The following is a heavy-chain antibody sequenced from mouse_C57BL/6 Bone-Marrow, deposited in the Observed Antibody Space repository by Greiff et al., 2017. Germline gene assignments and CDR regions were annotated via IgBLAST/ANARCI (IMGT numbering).Heavy chain of an antibody. CDR2: INYDGSST. V-gene: IGHV5-16*01. CDR3: ARDPITTVVARYWYFDV. D-gene: IGHD1-1*01. CDR1: GFTFSDYY. Sequence: EVKLEESEGGLVQPGSSMKLSCTASGFTFSDYYMAWVRQVPEKGLEWVANINYDGSSTYYLDSLKSRFIISRDNAKNILYLQMSSLKSEDTATYYCARDPITTVVARYWYFDVWGTGTTVTVSS. J-gene: IGHJ1*03.